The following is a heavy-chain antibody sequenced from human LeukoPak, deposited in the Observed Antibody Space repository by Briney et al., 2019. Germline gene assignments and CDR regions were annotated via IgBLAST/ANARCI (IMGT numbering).Heavy chain of an antibody. CDR3: ASAGYCSSTSCPPKGNWLFDP. CDR1: GFTFSDYY. V-gene: IGHV3-11*01. J-gene: IGHJ5*02. CDR2: ISSSGSTI. D-gene: IGHD2-2*01. Sequence: GGSLRLSCAASGFTFSDYYMSWIRQAPGKGLEWVSYISSSGSTIYYADSVKGRFTISRDNAENSLYLQMNSLRAEDTAVYYCASAGYCSSTSCPPKGNWLFDPWGQGTLVTVSS.